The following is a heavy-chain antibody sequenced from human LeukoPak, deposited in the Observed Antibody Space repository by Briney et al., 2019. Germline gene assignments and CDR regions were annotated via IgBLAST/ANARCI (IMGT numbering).Heavy chain of an antibody. V-gene: IGHV4-34*01. CDR3: ARGRGGADIVVVPAAIGRGAFDI. J-gene: IGHJ3*02. CDR2: INHSGST. D-gene: IGHD2-2*02. Sequence: SETLSLTCAVYGGSFSGYYWSWISQPPGKRLEWIGEINHSGSTNYNPSLKSRVTISVDTSKNQFSLKLSSVTAADTAVYYCARGRGGADIVVVPAAIGRGAFDIWGQGTTVTVSS. CDR1: GGSFSGYY.